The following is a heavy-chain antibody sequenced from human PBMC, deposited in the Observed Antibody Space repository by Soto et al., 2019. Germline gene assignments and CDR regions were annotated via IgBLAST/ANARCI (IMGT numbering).Heavy chain of an antibody. J-gene: IGHJ5*02. Sequence: QVQLQESGPGLVKPSQTLSLTCTVSGGSISSGGYYWSWIRQQPGKGLVWIGYIYYSGSTYYNPSVNSGVTISVDTSKNQFSLKLSTVTAADTAVYYCARVVVAAIDYLGWFDPWGQGTLVTVSS. CDR3: ARVVVAAIDYLGWFDP. D-gene: IGHD2-15*01. V-gene: IGHV4-31*03. CDR1: GGSISSGGYY. CDR2: IYYSGST.